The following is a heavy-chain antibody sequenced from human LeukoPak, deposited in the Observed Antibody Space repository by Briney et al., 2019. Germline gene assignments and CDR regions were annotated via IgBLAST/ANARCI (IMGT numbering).Heavy chain of an antibody. CDR1: GFTFSNSV. CDR2: ISGSGVGT. D-gene: IGHD5-24*01. J-gene: IGHJ4*02. Sequence: GGSLRLSCAASGFTFSNSVMGWVRQAPGKGLEWVSVISGSGVGTYYADSVKGRFTISRDNSKNTLDLQMNSLRAEDTAVYYCAKDDVRDGYNFFDYWGQGTLVTVSS. V-gene: IGHV3-23*01. CDR3: AKDDVRDGYNFFDY.